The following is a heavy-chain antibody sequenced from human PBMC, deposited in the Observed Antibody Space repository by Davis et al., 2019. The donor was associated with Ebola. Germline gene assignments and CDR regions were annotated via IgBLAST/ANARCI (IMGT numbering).Heavy chain of an antibody. CDR2: ISSSSSYI. Sequence: GESLKISCAASGFTFSSYSMNWVRQAPGKGLEWVSSISSSSSYIYYADSVKGRFTISRDNSKNTLYLQMNSLRAEDTAVYYCARRTVQDYWGQETLVTVSS. CDR3: ARRTVQDY. J-gene: IGHJ4*02. V-gene: IGHV3-21*01. D-gene: IGHD1-1*01. CDR1: GFTFSSYS.